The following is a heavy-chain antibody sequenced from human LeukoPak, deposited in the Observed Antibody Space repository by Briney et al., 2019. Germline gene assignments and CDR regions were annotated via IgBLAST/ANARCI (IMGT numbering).Heavy chain of an antibody. D-gene: IGHD3-22*01. CDR2: ISGSGGSR. Sequence: QTGGSLRLSCAASGFTFSSYAVSWVRQAPGKGLEWVSAISGSGGSRYYADSVKGRLTISRDNSKNTLYLQMNSLRAEDTAVYYCAPQTDYYDSSGPTGGQGTLVTVSS. CDR3: APQTDYYDSSGPT. CDR1: GFTFSSYA. V-gene: IGHV3-23*01. J-gene: IGHJ4*02.